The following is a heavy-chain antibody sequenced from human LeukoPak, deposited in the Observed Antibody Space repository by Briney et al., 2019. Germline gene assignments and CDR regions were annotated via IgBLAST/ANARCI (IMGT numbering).Heavy chain of an antibody. CDR3: TWIQKALGGFDS. J-gene: IGHJ3*02. CDR1: AVPFSDAW. CDR2: IKSKGSGGTT. V-gene: IGHV3-15*01. D-gene: IGHD5-18*01. Sequence: KPGGSLRLSCELSAVPFSDAWMSWVRLAPGKGPEWVGRIKSKGSGGTTDYAAPVKGRFFISRDDSKNMVYLQMNSLKAEDTAVYYCTWIQKALGGFDSWGQGTKVTVSS.